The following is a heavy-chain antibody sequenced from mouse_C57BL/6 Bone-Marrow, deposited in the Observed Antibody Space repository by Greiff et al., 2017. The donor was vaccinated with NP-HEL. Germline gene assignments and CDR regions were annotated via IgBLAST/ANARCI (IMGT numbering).Heavy chain of an antibody. CDR2: ISDGGSYT. CDR1: GFTFSSYA. D-gene: IGHD2-1*01. CDR3: ARDPSVTADYFDY. V-gene: IGHV5-4*01. J-gene: IGHJ2*01. Sequence: EVQLVESGGGLVKPGGSLKLSCAASGFTFSSYAMSWVRQTPEKRLEWVATISDGGSYTYYPDNVKGRFTISRDNAKNNLYLQMSHLKSEDTAMYYCARDPSVTADYFDYWGQGTTLTVSS.